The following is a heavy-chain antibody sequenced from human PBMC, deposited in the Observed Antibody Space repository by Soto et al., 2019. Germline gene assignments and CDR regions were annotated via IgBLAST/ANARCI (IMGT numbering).Heavy chain of an antibody. CDR3: ARRRAYSNLYYYYMDV. D-gene: IGHD4-4*01. CDR1: GGSFSGYY. V-gene: IGHV4-34*01. J-gene: IGHJ6*03. CDR2: INHSGST. Sequence: PSETLSLTCAVYGGSFSGYYWSWIRQPPGKGLEWIGEINHSGSTNYNPSLKSRVTISVDTSKNQFSLKLSSVTAADTAVYYCARRRAYSNLYYYYMDVWGKGTTVTVSS.